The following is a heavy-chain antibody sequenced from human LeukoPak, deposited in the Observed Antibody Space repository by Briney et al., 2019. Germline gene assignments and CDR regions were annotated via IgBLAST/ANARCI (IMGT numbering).Heavy chain of an antibody. CDR2: INPSGGTT. CDR3: ARSGPYRSPIDY. D-gene: IGHD6-13*01. CDR1: GYTFTSYY. J-gene: IGHJ4*02. Sequence: ASVKVSCKASGYTFTSYYMHWVRQAPGQGLEWMGIINPSGGTTTYAQKFQDRVTMTRDTTTSIVYMELSSLRSEDTAVYYCARSGPYRSPIDYWGQGTLVTVSS. V-gene: IGHV1-46*01.